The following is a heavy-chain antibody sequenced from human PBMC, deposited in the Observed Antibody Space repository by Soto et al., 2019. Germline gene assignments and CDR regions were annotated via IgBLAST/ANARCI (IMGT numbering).Heavy chain of an antibody. CDR3: ARDREAGYNFYYGMDV. CDR2: IYTSASI. V-gene: IGHV4-4*07. J-gene: IGHJ6*02. Sequence: SETLSLTCSVSCADINTYSWTWIRQPAGKGLEWIGRIYTSASINYNPSLTGRVTLSVDTSTNQVSLRLASVTAADTAIYYCARDREAGYNFYYGMDVWGQGTTVTVSS. D-gene: IGHD6-19*01. CDR1: CADINTYS.